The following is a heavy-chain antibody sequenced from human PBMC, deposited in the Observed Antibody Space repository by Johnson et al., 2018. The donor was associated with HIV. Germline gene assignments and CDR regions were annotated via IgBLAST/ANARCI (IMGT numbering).Heavy chain of an antibody. CDR3: AREARIVVVEPSDAFDI. CDR1: GFTFDDYV. D-gene: IGHD3-22*01. V-gene: IGHV3-20*04. Sequence: MQLVESGGGVVRPGGSLRLSCAASGFTFDDYVMSWVRQAPGKGLEWVSGINWNGGSTGYADSVKGRFTISRDNSKNTLSLQMNSLRVEDTAVYYCAREARIVVVEPSDAFDIWGQGTMVTVSS. CDR2: INWNGGST. J-gene: IGHJ3*02.